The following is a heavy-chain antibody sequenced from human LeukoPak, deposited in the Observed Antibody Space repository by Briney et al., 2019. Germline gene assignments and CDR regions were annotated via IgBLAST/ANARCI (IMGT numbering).Heavy chain of an antibody. D-gene: IGHD1-26*01. J-gene: IGHJ4*02. CDR2: ICDDSSST. CDR1: GFTFSSYS. Sequence: PGGSLRLSCVASGFTFSSYSMNWVREAPGKRRYWVSSICDDSSSTYSADSVKGRFTISRDNSRNTLYLQMNSPRAEDTAVYYCAKGSGLDYWGRGTLVTVSS. CDR3: AKGSGLDY. V-gene: IGHV3-23*01.